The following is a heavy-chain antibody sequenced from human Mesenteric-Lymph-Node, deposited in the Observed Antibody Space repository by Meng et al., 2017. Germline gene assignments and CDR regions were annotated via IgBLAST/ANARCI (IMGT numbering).Heavy chain of an antibody. Sequence: GESLKISCAASGFTFSSYAMSWVRQAPGKGLEWVSAISGSGGSTYYADSVKGRFTISRDNSKNTLYLQMNSLRAEDTAVYYCARDRVSFDYWGQGTLVTVSS. D-gene: IGHD3-10*01. J-gene: IGHJ4*02. CDR3: ARDRVSFDY. CDR1: GFTFSSYA. V-gene: IGHV3-23*01. CDR2: ISGSGGST.